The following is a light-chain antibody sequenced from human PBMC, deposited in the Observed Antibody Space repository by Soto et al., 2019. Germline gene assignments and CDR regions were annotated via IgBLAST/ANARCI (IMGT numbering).Light chain of an antibody. J-gene: IGKJ2*01. CDR2: WAS. CDR1: KRVLYNPNSKNY. V-gene: IGKV4-1*01. Sequence: DIVMTQSPDSLAVSLGGRATINCKSSKRVLYNPNSKNYLAWYQQKPGQPPKLLIYWASTRESGVPDRFSGSGSGTDFSLTISSLQAEDVAVYYCQQCYTIPPTFGQGTKLEIK. CDR3: QQCYTIPPT.